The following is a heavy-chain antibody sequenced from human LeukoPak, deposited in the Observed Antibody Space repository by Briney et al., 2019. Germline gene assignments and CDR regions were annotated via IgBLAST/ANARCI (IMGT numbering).Heavy chain of an antibody. V-gene: IGHV3-53*01. CDR3: ARGRIAAPDYYLDY. Sequence: GGSLRLSCAASGFTVSSNYMSWVRQAPGKGLEWVSVIYSGGDTYYADSVKGRFTISRDNSKNTLYLQMNSLRAEDTAVYYCARGRIAAPDYYLDYWGQGTLVTVSS. CDR2: IYSGGDT. D-gene: IGHD6-13*01. J-gene: IGHJ4*02. CDR1: GFTVSSNY.